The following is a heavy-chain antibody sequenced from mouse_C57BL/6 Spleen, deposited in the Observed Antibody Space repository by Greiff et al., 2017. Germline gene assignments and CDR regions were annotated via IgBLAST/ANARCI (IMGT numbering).Heavy chain of an antibody. CDR2: IWSGGST. CDR3: ARDRGVYGSSHLRYFDV. D-gene: IGHD1-1*01. J-gene: IGHJ1*03. CDR1: GFSFTSYG. V-gene: IGHV2-2*01. Sequence: VMLVESGPGLVQPSQSLSITCTVSGFSFTSYGVHWVRQSPGKGLEWLGVIWSGGSTANNAAFISRLSLSKDDSRSQVCFKRNSLQADDTAIYYGARDRGVYGSSHLRYFDVWGTGTTVTVSS.